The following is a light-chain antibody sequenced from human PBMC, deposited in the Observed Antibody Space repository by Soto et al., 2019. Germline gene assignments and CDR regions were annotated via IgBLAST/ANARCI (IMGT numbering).Light chain of an antibody. CDR2: DVN. CDR1: SSDVGGYNY. V-gene: IGLV2-14*01. Sequence: QAALTQPASVSGSLGQSITISCTGTSSDVGGYNYVSWYQQHPGKVPKLMMFDVNNRPSGVSNRFSGSKSGNTASLTISGLQAEDEADYFCCSYATGSVYVFGTGTQLTVL. J-gene: IGLJ1*01. CDR3: CSYATGSVYV.